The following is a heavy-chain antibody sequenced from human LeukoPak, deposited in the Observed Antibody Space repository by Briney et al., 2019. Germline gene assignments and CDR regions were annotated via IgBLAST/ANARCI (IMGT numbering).Heavy chain of an antibody. J-gene: IGHJ4*02. CDR2: IYYSGST. CDR1: CASINNYF. D-gene: IGHD1-14*01. CDR3: ATADSTKPRAFFDS. V-gene: IGHV4-59*01. Sequence: SETPFLNFTVSCASINNYFWSLIPQPPGKGLEWIGYIYYSGSTDYNPSLKSRVTISVDTSKNQFSLKLSSVTAADTAVYYCATADSTKPRAFFDSWGQGTLVTVST.